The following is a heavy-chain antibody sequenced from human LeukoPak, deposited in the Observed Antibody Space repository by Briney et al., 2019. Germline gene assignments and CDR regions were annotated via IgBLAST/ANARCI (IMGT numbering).Heavy chain of an antibody. CDR1: GGSFSGYY. CDR2: INHSGST. CDR3: ASLPWALY. Sequence: SETLSLTCAVYGGSFSGYYWSWIRQPSGKGLEWIGEINHSGSTNYNPSLKSRVTISVDTSKNQFSLKLSSVTAADTAVYYCASLPWALYWGQGTLVTVSS. V-gene: IGHV4-34*01. J-gene: IGHJ4*02. D-gene: IGHD7-27*01.